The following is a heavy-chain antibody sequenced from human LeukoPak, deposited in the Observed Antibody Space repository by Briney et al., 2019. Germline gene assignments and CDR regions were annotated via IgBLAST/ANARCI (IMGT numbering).Heavy chain of an antibody. CDR1: GFTFSNYA. CDR2: ISSSGSTI. D-gene: IGHD3-22*01. V-gene: IGHV3-48*03. Sequence: GGSLRLSCATSGFTFSNYAMGWVRQAPGKGLEWVSYISSSGSTIYYADSVKGRFTISRDNAKNSLYLQMNSLRAEDTAVYYCARWYYYDSSGYPDAFDIWGQGTMVTVSS. CDR3: ARWYYYDSSGYPDAFDI. J-gene: IGHJ3*02.